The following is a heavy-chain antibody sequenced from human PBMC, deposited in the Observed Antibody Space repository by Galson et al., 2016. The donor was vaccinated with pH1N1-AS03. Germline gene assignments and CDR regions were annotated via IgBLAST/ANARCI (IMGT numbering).Heavy chain of an antibody. J-gene: IGHJ6*02. CDR2: INPSDGNT. CDR1: GYTFTSYY. Sequence: SVKVSCKASGYTFTSYYIHWVRQAPGQGREWMGIINPSDGNTNYAQRFQGRVTMTRDTSTSTVYMELSSLRSDDTAGYDCARVSAGLTGYYYAMDVWGPGTTVTVS. CDR3: ARVSAGLTGYYYAMDV. V-gene: IGHV1-46*01. D-gene: IGHD4/OR15-4a*01.